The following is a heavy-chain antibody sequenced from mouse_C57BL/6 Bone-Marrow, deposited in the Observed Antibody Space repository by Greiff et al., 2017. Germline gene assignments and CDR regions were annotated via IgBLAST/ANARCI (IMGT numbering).Heavy chain of an antibody. V-gene: IGHV1-55*01. CDR3: ARGAYAMDY. Sequence: VQLQQSGAELVKPGASVKMSCKASGYTFTSYWITWVKQRPGQGLEWIGDIYPGSGSTNYNEKFKSKATLTVATSSSTAYMQLSSLTSEDSAVYYCARGAYAMDYWGQGTSVTVSS. CDR1: GYTFTSYW. CDR2: IYPGSGST. J-gene: IGHJ4*01.